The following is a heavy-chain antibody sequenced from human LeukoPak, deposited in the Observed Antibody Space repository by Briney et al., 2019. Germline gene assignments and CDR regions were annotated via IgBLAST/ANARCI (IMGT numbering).Heavy chain of an antibody. CDR1: GFTFSSYA. CDR2: ISYDGSNK. CDR3: ARDGSSCSGGSCYRPFDY. V-gene: IGHV3-30-3*01. J-gene: IGHJ4*02. Sequence: PGGSLRLSCAASGFTFSSYAMHWVRQAPGKGLEWVAVISYDGSNKYYADSVKGRFTISRDNSKNTLYLQMNSLRAEDTAVYYCARDGSSCSGGSCYRPFDYWGQGTLVTVSS. D-gene: IGHD2-15*01.